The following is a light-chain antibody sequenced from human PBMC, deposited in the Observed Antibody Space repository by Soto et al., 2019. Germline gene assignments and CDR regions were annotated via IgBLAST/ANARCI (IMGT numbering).Light chain of an antibody. CDR2: SNS. CDR1: SSNIGSNV. J-gene: IGLJ2*01. Sequence: QAVVTQPPSASGTPGQRVTIFCSGSSSNIGSNVVNWYQQLPGTAPKLLIYSNSLRPSGVPDRFSGSKSGTSASLAFSGLQSEDEADYYCAAWDDSLHGVVFGGGTKVTVL. CDR3: AAWDDSLHGVV. V-gene: IGLV1-44*01.